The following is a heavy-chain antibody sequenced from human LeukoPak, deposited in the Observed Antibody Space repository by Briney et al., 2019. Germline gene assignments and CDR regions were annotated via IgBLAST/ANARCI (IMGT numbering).Heavy chain of an antibody. V-gene: IGHV1-69*06. CDR1: GGTFSSYA. CDR3: ARAGPAYYDILTGYSSRPHGYYYGMDV. CDR2: IIPIFGTA. J-gene: IGHJ6*04. Sequence: ASVKVSCKASGGTFSSYAISWVRQAPGQGLEWMGGIIPIFGTANYAQKFQGRVTITADKSTSTAYMELCSLRSEDTAVYYCARAGPAYYDILTGYSSRPHGYYYGMDVWGKGTTVTVSS. D-gene: IGHD3-9*01.